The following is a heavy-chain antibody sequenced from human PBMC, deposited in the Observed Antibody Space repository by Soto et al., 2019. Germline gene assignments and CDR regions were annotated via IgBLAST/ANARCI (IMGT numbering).Heavy chain of an antibody. CDR1: GFTFRNYG. D-gene: IGHD3-16*01. J-gene: IGHJ4*02. V-gene: IGHV3-33*01. CDR2: IWYDGGNK. Sequence: PGESLRLFSAASGFTFRNYGMHWVPQAPGKGLACVAFIWYDGGNKYYAESVQGRFTISRDNSKNTMYLQMHSLSAEDTAVYYCARDGDVNTGFGKDCWGQGPLVTVSS. CDR3: ARDGDVNTGFGKDC.